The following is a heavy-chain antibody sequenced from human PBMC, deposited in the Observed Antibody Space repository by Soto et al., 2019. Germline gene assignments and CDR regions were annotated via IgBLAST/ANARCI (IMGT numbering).Heavy chain of an antibody. CDR2: IYRTGNT. V-gene: IGHV4-30-2*01. CDR3: ARGDYQYSIDY. CDR1: GDSMTSGDYS. D-gene: IGHD2-2*01. Sequence: QLQLQESGSRLVKSSQTLSLTCTVSGDSMTSGDYSWGGILQPPGKGLEWLGYIYRTGNTHYSPALKRRVSISQDRSKSQFSLELTSVTAADTAVYYGARGDYQYSIDYGGQGTLVTVSS. J-gene: IGHJ4*02.